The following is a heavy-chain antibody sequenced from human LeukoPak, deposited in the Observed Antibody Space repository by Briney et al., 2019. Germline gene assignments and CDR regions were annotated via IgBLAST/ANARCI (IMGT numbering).Heavy chain of an antibody. CDR1: GFTFSSYA. J-gene: IGHJ6*02. D-gene: IGHD2-15*01. V-gene: IGHV3-23*01. Sequence: GGSLRLSCAASGFTFSSYAMSWVRQAPGKGLEWVSAISGSGGSTYYADSVKGRFTISRDNSKNTLYLQMNSLRAEDTAVYYCAGPGGCSGGSRRPYYYYGMDVWGQGTTVTVSS. CDR2: ISGSGGST. CDR3: AGPGGCSGGSRRPYYYYGMDV.